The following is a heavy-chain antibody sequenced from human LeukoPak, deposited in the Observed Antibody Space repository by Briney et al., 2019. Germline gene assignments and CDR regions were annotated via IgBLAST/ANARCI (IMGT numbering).Heavy chain of an antibody. CDR1: GYTFTSYD. V-gene: IGHV1-8*03. J-gene: IGHJ4*02. Sequence: ASVKVSCKASGYTFTSYDINWVRQATGQGLEWMGWMNPNSGNTGYAQKFQGRVTITRNTSISTAYMELSSLRSEDTAVYYCARRYSYAQGYFDYWGQGTLVTVSS. D-gene: IGHD5-18*01. CDR2: MNPNSGNT. CDR3: ARRYSYAQGYFDY.